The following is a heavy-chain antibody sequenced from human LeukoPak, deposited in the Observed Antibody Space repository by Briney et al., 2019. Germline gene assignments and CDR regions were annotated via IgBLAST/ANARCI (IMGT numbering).Heavy chain of an antibody. Sequence: PGGSLRLSCAASGFNFNYYAMSWVRQPPGKGLEWVSGISDNEGRAYYTDSVKGRFTISRDRTKNTVYLQMHNLRADDTAVYFCARHDSFIPYWGQGTLVTVSS. D-gene: IGHD5-18*01. CDR1: GFNFNYYA. J-gene: IGHJ4*02. V-gene: IGHV3-23*01. CDR3: ARHDSFIPY. CDR2: ISDNEGRA.